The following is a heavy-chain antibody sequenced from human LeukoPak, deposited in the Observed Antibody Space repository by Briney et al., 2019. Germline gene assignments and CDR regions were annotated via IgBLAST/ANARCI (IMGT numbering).Heavy chain of an antibody. J-gene: IGHJ4*02. V-gene: IGHV3-21*06. Sequence: GGSLRLSCTASGFTFSDCDMNWVRQPPGGGMEWVSAVSYRISTTYYADSVKGRFTISRDNDKNSLYLQINSLRAEDTAVYYCATDLLWFGDLKTEPQVDYRGQGPLVTVSS. CDR3: ATDLLWFGDLKTEPQVDY. CDR2: VSYRISTT. CDR1: GFTFSDCD. D-gene: IGHD3-10*01.